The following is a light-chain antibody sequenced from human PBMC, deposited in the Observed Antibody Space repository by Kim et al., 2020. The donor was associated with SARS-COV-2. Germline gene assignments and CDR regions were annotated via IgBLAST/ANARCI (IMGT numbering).Light chain of an antibody. V-gene: IGKV3-11*01. Sequence: PGERATPSCRASQTVSNTLAWYQQNPGQAPRLLIYHASTRATGIPARFSGSGSGTDFTLTISSLEPEDFALYYCQQRGNWPLTFGGGTKVDIK. CDR1: QTVSNT. CDR2: HAS. CDR3: QQRGNWPLT. J-gene: IGKJ4*01.